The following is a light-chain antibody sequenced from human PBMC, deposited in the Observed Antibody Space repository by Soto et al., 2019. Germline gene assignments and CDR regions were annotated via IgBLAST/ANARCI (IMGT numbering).Light chain of an antibody. J-gene: IGKJ1*01. Sequence: DIQMTQSPSTLSASVGDRVTITCRASQSISSWLAWYQQKPGKAPKLLIYKASSLESGVPSRFSGSGSGTEFTLTISSLQPDDFATYYCQQYNSYSPVGWTFGQGTKVEIK. CDR1: QSISSW. V-gene: IGKV1-5*03. CDR3: QQYNSYSPVGWT. CDR2: KAS.